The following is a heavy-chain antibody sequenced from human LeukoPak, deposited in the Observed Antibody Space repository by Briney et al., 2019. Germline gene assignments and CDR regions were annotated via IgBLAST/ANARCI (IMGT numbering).Heavy chain of an antibody. CDR2: ISSSSSYI. J-gene: IGHJ4*02. D-gene: IGHD6-13*01. V-gene: IGHV3-21*01. Sequence: GGSVRLSCAASGFTFSSYNMNWVRQAPGKGLEWVSSISSSSSYIYYADSVKGRFTISRDNAKNSLYLQMNSLRVEDTAVYYCARDLTTIAHKFDYWGQGTLVTVSS. CDR1: GFTFSSYN. CDR3: ARDLTTIAHKFDY.